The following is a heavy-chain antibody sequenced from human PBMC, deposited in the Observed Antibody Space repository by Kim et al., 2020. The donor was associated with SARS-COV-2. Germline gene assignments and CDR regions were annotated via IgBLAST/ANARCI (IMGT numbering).Heavy chain of an antibody. V-gene: IGHV1-69*04. CDR2: IIPILGIE. CDR3: ARGYWGSGWYFLGYFDY. D-gene: IGHD6-19*01. J-gene: IGHJ4*02. Sequence: SVKVSCKASGGTFSSYAISWVRQAPGQGLEWMGRIIPILGIENYAQKFQGRGTITADKSTSTAYMELSSLRSEDTAVYYCARGYWGSGWYFLGYFDYWGQGTLVTVSS. CDR1: GGTFSSYA.